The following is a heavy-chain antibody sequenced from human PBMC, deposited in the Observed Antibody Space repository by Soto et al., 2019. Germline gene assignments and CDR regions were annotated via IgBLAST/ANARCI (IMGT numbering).Heavy chain of an antibody. Sequence: GSLRLSCPASGFTFSSYAMSWVHQAPGKGLEWVSAISVSGGSTYYADSVKGRFTISRDNSKNTLYLQMNSLRAEDTAVYYCAKEDIYSGSWPQAWFDPWGQGTLVTVSS. D-gene: IGHD1-26*01. CDR1: GFTFSSYA. J-gene: IGHJ5*02. V-gene: IGHV3-23*01. CDR3: AKEDIYSGSWPQAWFDP. CDR2: ISVSGGST.